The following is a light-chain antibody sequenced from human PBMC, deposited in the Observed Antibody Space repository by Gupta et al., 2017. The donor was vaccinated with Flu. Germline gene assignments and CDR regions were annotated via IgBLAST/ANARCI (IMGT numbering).Light chain of an antibody. CDR2: WAS. V-gene: IGKV4-1*01. Sequence: DILMYQASDSLAVSLGERANINCKSSQSVLHSSINRNYLAWYQHKPGQSPKLLIYWASTRQSGVPDRFSGSGSGTDFTLTISGLQAEDVAVYYCQQYYTTPTFGQGTKLEIK. J-gene: IGKJ2*01. CDR1: QSVLHSSINRNY. CDR3: QQYYTTPT.